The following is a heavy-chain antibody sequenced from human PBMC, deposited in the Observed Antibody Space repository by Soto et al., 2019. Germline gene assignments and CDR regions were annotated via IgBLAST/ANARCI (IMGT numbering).Heavy chain of an antibody. J-gene: IGHJ4*02. CDR1: GHSLTELS. CDR2: IDHEHGEK. D-gene: IGHD3-10*01. CDR3: XXXSXSXELLIRPHFDS. V-gene: IGHV1-24*01. Sequence: QVQVVQSGAELKKPGASVRVSCKVSGHSLTELSIHXVRQGPGEGLEWMGGIDHEHGEKNYAQKFQGRLTLTQDTSTDTAYMELSXLRSDXTXVXXXXXXSXSXELLIRPHFDSWGRGTLVTVSS.